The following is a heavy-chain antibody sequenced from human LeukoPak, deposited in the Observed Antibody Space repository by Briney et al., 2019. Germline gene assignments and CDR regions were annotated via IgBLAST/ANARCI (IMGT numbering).Heavy chain of an antibody. Sequence: GEALKISCKGSGYRFTSYWIGWGRRMPGKGVEWMGIIYPGDSDTRYSPSFQGQVTISADKSISTAYLQWSSLKASDTAMYYCARHGSLWFGDRNWFDPWGQGTLVTVSS. J-gene: IGHJ5*02. CDR3: ARHGSLWFGDRNWFDP. CDR2: IYPGDSDT. D-gene: IGHD3-10*01. CDR1: GYRFTSYW. V-gene: IGHV5-51*01.